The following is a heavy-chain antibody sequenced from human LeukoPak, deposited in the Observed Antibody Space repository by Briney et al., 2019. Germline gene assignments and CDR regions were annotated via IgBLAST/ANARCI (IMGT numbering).Heavy chain of an antibody. J-gene: IGHJ4*02. D-gene: IGHD3-3*01. CDR3: ARALGGVERLLGY. V-gene: IGHV3-21*01. CDR2: ISSSSSYI. CDR1: GFTFSSYS. Sequence: GGSLRLSCAASGFTFSSYSMNWVRQAPGKGLEWVPSISSSSSYIYYAGSVKGRFTISRDNAKDSLYLQMNSLRAEDTAVYYCARALGGVERLLGYWGQGTLVTVSS.